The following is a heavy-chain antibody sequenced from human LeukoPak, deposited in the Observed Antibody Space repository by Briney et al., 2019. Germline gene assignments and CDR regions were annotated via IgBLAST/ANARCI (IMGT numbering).Heavy chain of an antibody. CDR2: ISSISTYI. V-gene: IGHV3-21*01. J-gene: IGHJ6*03. D-gene: IGHD1-26*01. CDR1: GLTLSIDS. CDR3: ARESRADSGSYSANYSSYYYMDV. Sequence: GGSLRLSCAASGLTLSIDSMNWARHAPGKGLEWVSFISSISTYIYYAESVKGRFTISRDNAKNSLYLQMNSLRAEDTAVYYCARESRADSGSYSANYSSYYYMDVWGKGTTVTVPS.